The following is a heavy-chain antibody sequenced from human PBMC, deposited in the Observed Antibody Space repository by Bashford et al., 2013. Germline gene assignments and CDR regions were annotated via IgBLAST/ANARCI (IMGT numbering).Heavy chain of an antibody. CDR1: GFTFSGYE. CDR2: ISGDGTAI. Sequence: GGSLRLSCAASGFTFSGYEVNWVRQAPGKGLQWVSYISGDGTAIYYADSVKGRFTVSRDKAENSLYLQMNSLRAEDTAIYYCAREYSGRYSSLDYWGQGALVTVSS. J-gene: IGHJ4*02. CDR3: AREYSGRYSSLDY. V-gene: IGHV3-48*03. D-gene: IGHD1-26*01.